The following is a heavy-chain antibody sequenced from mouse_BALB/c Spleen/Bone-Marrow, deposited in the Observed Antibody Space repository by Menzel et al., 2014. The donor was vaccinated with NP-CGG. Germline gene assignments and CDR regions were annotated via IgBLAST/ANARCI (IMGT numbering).Heavy chain of an antibody. CDR3: ARYDVPAWFAY. CDR1: GYTFTDSV. V-gene: IGHV1-77*01. J-gene: IGHJ3*01. Sequence: QVQLQQSGPELVKPGASVKMSCKASGYTFTDSVIGWVKQRTGQGLEWIGEIYPGSGSTYYNEEFKGKATLTADKSSNTVYMQLRSLTSEDSAVYFCARYDVPAWFAYWGQGTLVTVSA. CDR2: IYPGSGST. D-gene: IGHD2-14*01.